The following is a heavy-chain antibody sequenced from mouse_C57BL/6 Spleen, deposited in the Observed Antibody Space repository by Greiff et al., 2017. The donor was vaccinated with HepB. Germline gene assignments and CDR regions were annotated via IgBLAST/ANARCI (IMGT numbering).Heavy chain of an antibody. CDR2: IDPEDGDT. J-gene: IGHJ4*01. D-gene: IGHD1-3*01. Sequence: VQLQQSGAELVRPGASVKLSCTASGFNIKDYYMHWVKQRPEQGLEWIGRIDPEDGDTEYAPKFQGKATMTADTSSNTAYLQLSSLTSEDTAVYYCTTHGSSPYDYAMDYWGQGTSVTVSS. V-gene: IGHV14-1*01. CDR1: GFNIKDYY. CDR3: TTHGSSPYDYAMDY.